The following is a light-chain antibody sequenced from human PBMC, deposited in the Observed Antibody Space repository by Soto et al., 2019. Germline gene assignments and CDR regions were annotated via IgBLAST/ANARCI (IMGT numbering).Light chain of an antibody. CDR2: EVS. V-gene: IGLV2-14*01. CDR1: SSDVGGYKY. J-gene: IGLJ1*01. Sequence: QSALTQPASLSGSPGQSITISCTGTSSDVGGYKYVSWYQHHPGEAPKLIIYEVSNRPSGVSSRFSGSKSGNTASLTISGLQAEDEGDYYCCSYADGSIYFFGTGTKVTVL. CDR3: CSYADGSIYF.